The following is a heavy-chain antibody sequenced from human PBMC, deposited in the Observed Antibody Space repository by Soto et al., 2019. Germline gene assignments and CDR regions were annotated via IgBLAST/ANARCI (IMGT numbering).Heavy chain of an antibody. J-gene: IGHJ6*01. CDR1: GYSFTSYW. CDR2: IYPGDSDT. D-gene: IGHD6-13*01. CDR3: ASSGIAASCSRHGYYCYGLYV. V-gene: IGHV5-51*01. Sequence: ESLKISCKGSGYSFTSYWIGWVRQMPGKGLEWMGIIYPGDSDTRYSPSFQGQVTISADKSISTAYLQWSSLKASDTALYYGASSGIAASCSRHGYYCYGLYVWAQGTSVPVSA.